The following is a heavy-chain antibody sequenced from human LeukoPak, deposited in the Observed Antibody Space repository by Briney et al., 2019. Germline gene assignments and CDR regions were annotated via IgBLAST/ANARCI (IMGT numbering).Heavy chain of an antibody. CDR2: IKHDGSEK. D-gene: IGHD3-22*01. CDR3: ATRPRSDYYFAIIDY. CDR1: GFMFSGFW. J-gene: IGHJ4*02. V-gene: IGHV3-7*01. Sequence: GGSLRLSCAASGFMFSGFWMTWVRQAPGKGLEWVANIKHDGSEKNYVDSVKGRFTISRDNAKNSLYLQMNSLGGEDTAVYYCATRPRSDYYFAIIDYWGQGTLVTVSS.